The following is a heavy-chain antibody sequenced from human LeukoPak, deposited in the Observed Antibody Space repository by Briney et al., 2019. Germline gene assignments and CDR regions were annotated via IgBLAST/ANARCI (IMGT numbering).Heavy chain of an antibody. CDR2: IYHSGGA. CDR1: GGFFSISY. J-gene: IGHJ4*02. CDR3: ARHGSYCFDS. V-gene: IGHV4-34*01. Sequence: SETLSLTCGVSGGFFSISYWSWIRQPPGKGLEWIGQIYHSGGANYNPSLRSRVTISIDTSKNQLSLRLSSVTAADTAVYYCARHGSYCFDSWGQGTLVTVSS. D-gene: IGHD3-10*01.